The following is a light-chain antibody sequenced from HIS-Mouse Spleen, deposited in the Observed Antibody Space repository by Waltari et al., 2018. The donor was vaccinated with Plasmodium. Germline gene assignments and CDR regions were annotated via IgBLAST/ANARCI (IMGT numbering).Light chain of an antibody. Sequence: QSVLTQPPSVSGAPGQRVTISCTGSRPNIGAGYAVHWYQQPPGTAPKLLIYGNSNRPSGVPDRFSGSKSGTSASLAITGLQAEDEADYYCQSYDSSLSGYVFGTGTKVTVL. CDR2: GNS. CDR3: QSYDSSLSGYV. V-gene: IGLV1-40*01. CDR1: RPNIGAGYA. J-gene: IGLJ1*01.